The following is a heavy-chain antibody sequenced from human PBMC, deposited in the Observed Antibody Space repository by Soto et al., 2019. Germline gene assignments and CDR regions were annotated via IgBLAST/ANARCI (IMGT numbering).Heavy chain of an antibody. J-gene: IGHJ4*02. CDR2: ISHSGST. V-gene: IGHV4-30-2*01. Sequence: QLQLQESGSGLVKPSQTLSLTCAVSGGSISSGGYSWSWIRQPPGKGLEWIGYISHSGSTYYNPSLKSRVPISVDRSKTQFSLKLSSVTAADTAMYYCASGSHVPHYWGQGTLVTVSS. D-gene: IGHD6-6*01. CDR3: ASGSHVPHY. CDR1: GGSISSGGYS.